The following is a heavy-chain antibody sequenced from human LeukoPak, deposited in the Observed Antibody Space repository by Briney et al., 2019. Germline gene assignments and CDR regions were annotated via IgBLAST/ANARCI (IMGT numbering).Heavy chain of an antibody. D-gene: IGHD3-3*01. Sequence: GGSLRLSCAASGFTFSSYWMYWVRQAPGKGLEWVANIKKDGSEQNYADSVKGRFTISRDNAKNSLYLQMNSLRPEDTAVYYCLVFLGGGQGILVTVSS. CDR1: GFTFSSYW. V-gene: IGHV3-7*01. J-gene: IGHJ4*02. CDR3: LVFLG. CDR2: IKKDGSEQ.